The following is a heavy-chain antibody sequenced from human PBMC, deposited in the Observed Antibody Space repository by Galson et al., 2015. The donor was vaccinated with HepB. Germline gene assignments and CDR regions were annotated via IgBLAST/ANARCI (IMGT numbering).Heavy chain of an antibody. Sequence: CAASGFTFSSYSMNWVRQAPGKGLEWVSYISSSSSTIYYADSVKGRFTISRDNAKNSLYLQMNSLRDEDTAVYYCARVYDSSGPTPDYWGQGTLVTVSS. CDR3: ARVYDSSGPTPDY. J-gene: IGHJ4*02. V-gene: IGHV3-48*02. CDR1: GFTFSSYS. CDR2: ISSSSSTI. D-gene: IGHD3-22*01.